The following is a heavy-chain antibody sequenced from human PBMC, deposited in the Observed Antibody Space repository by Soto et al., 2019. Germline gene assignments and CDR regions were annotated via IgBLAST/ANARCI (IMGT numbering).Heavy chain of an antibody. J-gene: IGHJ5*02. D-gene: IGHD3-10*01. Sequence: QVQLVESGGGLVKPGGSLRLSCAASGFTFSDYYMSWIRQAPGKGLEWVSYISSSSRYTNYADSVKGRFTISRDNAKNSLYLEMNRLRAEDTAGYYCARGGSELGCPDLSWFDPWGQGTLVTVSS. V-gene: IGHV3-11*06. CDR2: ISSSSRYT. CDR1: GFTFSDYY. CDR3: ARGGSELGCPDLSWFDP.